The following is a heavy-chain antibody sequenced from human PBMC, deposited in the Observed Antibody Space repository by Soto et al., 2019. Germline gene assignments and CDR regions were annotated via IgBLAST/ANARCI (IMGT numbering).Heavy chain of an antibody. J-gene: IGHJ6*02. V-gene: IGHV3-20*04. D-gene: IGHD3-10*01. Sequence: GGSLRLSCAASGFTFDDYGMSWVRQAPGKGLEWVSGINWNGGSTGYADSVKGRFTISRDNAKNSLYLQMNSLRAEDTALYYYARVGITMVRGVYYYGMDVWGQGTTVTVSS. CDR3: ARVGITMVRGVYYYGMDV. CDR1: GFTFDDYG. CDR2: INWNGGST.